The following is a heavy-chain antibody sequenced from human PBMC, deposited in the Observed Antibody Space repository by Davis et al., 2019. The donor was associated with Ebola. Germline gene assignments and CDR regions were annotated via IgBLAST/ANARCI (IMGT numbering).Heavy chain of an antibody. CDR1: GFTFDDYA. CDR3: AKGPTRSGYY. J-gene: IGHJ4*02. Sequence: GGSLRLSCAASGFTFDDYAMHWVRQAPGKGLEWVSGISWNSGSIGYADSVKGRFTISRDNSQNTVYLQMTGLRAEDTAIYYCAKGPTRSGYYWGQGTLVTVSS. V-gene: IGHV3-9*01. D-gene: IGHD6-19*01. CDR2: ISWNSGSI.